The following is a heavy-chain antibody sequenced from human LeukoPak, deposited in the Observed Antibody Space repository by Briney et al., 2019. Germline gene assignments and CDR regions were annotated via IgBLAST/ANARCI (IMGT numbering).Heavy chain of an antibody. CDR2: ISFDGSNK. CDR3: ARSRWGRASVGKEYYYGMDV. V-gene: IGHV3-30*04. Sequence: GRSLRLSCAASGFNFRTYFMYWVRQAPGKRLEWVTTISFDGSNKNYADSVKSRFTISRDNSKNTVYLQMSSMRAEDTAVYYCARSRWGRASVGKEYYYGMDVWGQGTTVTVSS. CDR1: GFNFRTYF. J-gene: IGHJ6*02. D-gene: IGHD6-13*01.